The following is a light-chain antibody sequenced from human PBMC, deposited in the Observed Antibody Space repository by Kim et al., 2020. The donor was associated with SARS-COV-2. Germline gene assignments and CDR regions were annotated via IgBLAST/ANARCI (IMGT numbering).Light chain of an antibody. J-gene: IGLJ1*01. Sequence: SWSPGQTARITCSGDKLGDKYTYWYQQRPGQSPVLVMSEDTKRPSGIPERFSGSNSGNTATLTISETQAVDEAAYYCQAWDSKTVVFGTGTKVTVL. CDR1: KLGDKY. V-gene: IGLV3-1*01. CDR3: QAWDSKTVV. CDR2: EDT.